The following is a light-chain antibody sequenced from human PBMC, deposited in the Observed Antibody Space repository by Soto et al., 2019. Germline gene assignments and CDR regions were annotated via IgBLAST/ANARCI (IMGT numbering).Light chain of an antibody. V-gene: IGKV3-15*01. J-gene: IGKJ5*01. CDR1: QSVSSN. CDR2: GAS. CDR3: QQYTNRPRS. Sequence: PATRSVARGERATLSCRASQSVSSNLAWYQQKPGQAPRLLIYGASTRATGIPARFSGSGSGTEFTLTISSLQSEDFAVYYCQQYTNRPRSFGQGRRLEI.